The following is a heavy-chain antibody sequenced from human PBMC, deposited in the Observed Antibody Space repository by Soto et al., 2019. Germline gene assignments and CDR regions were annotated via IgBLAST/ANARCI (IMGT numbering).Heavy chain of an antibody. J-gene: IGHJ5*02. D-gene: IGHD6-13*01. CDR3: ARSIPPIPAAGSRNSWLDR. Sequence: PSETLSLTCAFYVGSFSGYYWSCIRHPPGKWLEWIGEINHSGSTNYNPSLKSRVTISVDTSKNQFSLKLSSVAAADTAVYYCARSIPPIPAAGSRNSWLDRWAQGTRVTV. V-gene: IGHV4-34*01. CDR1: VGSFSGYY. CDR2: INHSGST.